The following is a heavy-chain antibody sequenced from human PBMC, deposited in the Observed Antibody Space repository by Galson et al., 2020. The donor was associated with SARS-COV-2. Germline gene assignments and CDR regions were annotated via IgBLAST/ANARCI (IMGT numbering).Heavy chain of an antibody. CDR3: ARHYGDYATEIDY. CDR1: GYSFTSYW. CDR2: IDPSDSYT. D-gene: IGHD4-17*01. Sequence: HGESPKISCKGSGYSFTSYWISWVRQMPGKGLEWMGRIDPSDSYTNYSPSFQGHVTISADKSISTAYLQWSSLKASDTAMYYCARHYGDYATEIDYWGQGTLVTVSS. V-gene: IGHV5-10-1*01. J-gene: IGHJ4*02.